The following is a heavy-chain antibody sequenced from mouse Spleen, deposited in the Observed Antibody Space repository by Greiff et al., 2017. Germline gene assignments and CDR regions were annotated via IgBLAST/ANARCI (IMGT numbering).Heavy chain of an antibody. CDR3: ARRYYGSSYAMDY. Sequence: QVQLQQSGAELVRPGTSVKLSCKASGYTFTSYWMHWVKQRPGQGLEWIGVIDPSDSYTNYNQKFKGKATLTVDTSSSPAYMQLSSLTSEDSAVYYCARRYYGSSYAMDYWGQGTSVTGSS. J-gene: IGHJ4*01. CDR2: IDPSDSYT. D-gene: IGHD1-1*01. CDR1: GYTFTSYW. V-gene: IGHV1-59*01.